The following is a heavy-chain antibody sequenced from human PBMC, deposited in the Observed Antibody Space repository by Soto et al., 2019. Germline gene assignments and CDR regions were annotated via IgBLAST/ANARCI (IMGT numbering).Heavy chain of an antibody. CDR2: IYHTGTT. Sequence: SETLSLTCAVSGDSIIGIYHWAWIRQSPGRGLEWIASIYHTGTTNYNPSLKSRVTISVDTSKNQFSLKLSSVTAADTAVYYCARGAAPKYYYDSSGYYYGHWGQGTLVTVSS. CDR3: ARGAAPKYYYDSSGYYYGH. J-gene: IGHJ4*02. CDR1: GDSIIGIYH. D-gene: IGHD3-22*01. V-gene: IGHV4-38-2*01.